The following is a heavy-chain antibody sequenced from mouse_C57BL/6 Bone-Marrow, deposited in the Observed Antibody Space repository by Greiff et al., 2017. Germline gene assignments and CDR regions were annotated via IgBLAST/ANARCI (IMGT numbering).Heavy chain of an antibody. D-gene: IGHD2-2*01. Sequence: EVQLQQSGAELVRPGASVKLSCTASGFTFNDDYMHWVKQRPEQGLEWIGWIDPENGDTDYTSKFQGKATLTADTSSTTAYLQLSSLTSEDTAVYYCTAWGLPLSTMDYWGQGTSVTVSS. CDR2: IDPENGDT. CDR3: TAWGLPLSTMDY. CDR1: GFTFNDDY. V-gene: IGHV14-4*01. J-gene: IGHJ4*01.